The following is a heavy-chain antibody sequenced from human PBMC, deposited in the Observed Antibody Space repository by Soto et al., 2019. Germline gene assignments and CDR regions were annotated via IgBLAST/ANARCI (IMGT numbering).Heavy chain of an antibody. J-gene: IGHJ6*03. CDR1: GFTFSSYA. CDR3: ARGAARLIDYYYMDV. Sequence: GGSLRLSCAASGFTFSSYAMSWVRQAPGKGLEWVSVISGSGDRTYYADSVKGRLTISRDSSKNTLYLQMNSLRAEDTAVYYCARGAARLIDYYYMDVWGKGTTVTVSS. D-gene: IGHD6-6*01. CDR2: ISGSGDRT. V-gene: IGHV3-23*01.